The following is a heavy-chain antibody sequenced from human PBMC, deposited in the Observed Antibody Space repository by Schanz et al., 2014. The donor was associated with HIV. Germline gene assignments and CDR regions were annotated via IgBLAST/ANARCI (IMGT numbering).Heavy chain of an antibody. V-gene: IGHV3-33*06. CDR1: GFTFSSYG. Sequence: QVQLVESGGGVVQPGRSLRLSCEASGFTFSSYGMHWVRQAPGKGLEWVAVIRYDGTKKYYADSVKGRFTISRDNSKNTLYLQTNSLRAEDTAVYYCAKVATWDYYGMDVWGQGTTVTVSS. CDR2: IRYDGTKK. CDR3: AKVATWDYYGMDV. J-gene: IGHJ6*02.